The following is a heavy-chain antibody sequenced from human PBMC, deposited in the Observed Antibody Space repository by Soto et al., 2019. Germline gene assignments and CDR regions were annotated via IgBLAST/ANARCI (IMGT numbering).Heavy chain of an antibody. CDR3: ARCSLDSSYYYYGMDV. J-gene: IGHJ6*02. D-gene: IGHD5-18*01. Sequence: GGSLRLSCAASGFTFSSYAMHWVRQAPGKGLEWLAVIPYDGSNKYYADSVKGRFTISRDNSKNTLYLQMNSLRAEDTAVYYCARCSLDSSYYYYGMDVWGQGTTVTVSS. CDR2: IPYDGSNK. CDR1: GFTFSSYA. V-gene: IGHV3-30-3*01.